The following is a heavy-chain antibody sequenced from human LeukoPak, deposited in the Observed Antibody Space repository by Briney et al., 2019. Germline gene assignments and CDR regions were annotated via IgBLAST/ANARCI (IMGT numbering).Heavy chain of an antibody. J-gene: IGHJ4*02. V-gene: IGHV1-46*01. CDR2: INPSGGST. D-gene: IGHD4-23*01. Sequence: ASVKVSCKASGYTFTSYYMHWVRQGPGQGLEWMGIINPSGGSTSYAQKFQGRVTMTRDTSTSTVYMELSSLRSEDTAVYYCARARTLRSTVVTGFDYWGQGTLVTVSS. CDR3: ARARTLRSTVVTGFDY. CDR1: GYTFTSYY.